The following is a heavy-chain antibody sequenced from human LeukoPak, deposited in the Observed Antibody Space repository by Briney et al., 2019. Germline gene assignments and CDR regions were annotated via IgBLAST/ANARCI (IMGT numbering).Heavy chain of an antibody. CDR2: IFYTGST. CDR3: ARLDNSGYYHIDY. D-gene: IGHD3-22*01. J-gene: IGHJ4*02. V-gene: IGHV4-39*01. Sequence: SETLSLTCTVSGGSISSNRYYWGWIRQPPGKGLKWIGNIFYTGSTYYNPSLKSRVTISVDTSKNQFSLKLSSVAAADTAVYYCARLDNSGYYHIDYWGQGTLVSVSS. CDR1: GGSISSNRYY.